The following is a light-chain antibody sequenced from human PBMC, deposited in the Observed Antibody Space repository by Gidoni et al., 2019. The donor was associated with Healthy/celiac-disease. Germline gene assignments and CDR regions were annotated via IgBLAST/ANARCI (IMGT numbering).Light chain of an antibody. V-gene: IGKV3-20*01. CDR3: QQYGSSPLT. Sequence: EIVLTQSPGTLSLSPGERATLSCRASQSVSSSYLAWYQQKPGQAPRRLIYGASSRATGIPDRFSGSGSGTDFTLTISRLEPEDFAVYDCQQYGSSPLTFGGGTKVEIK. CDR2: GAS. J-gene: IGKJ4*01. CDR1: QSVSSSY.